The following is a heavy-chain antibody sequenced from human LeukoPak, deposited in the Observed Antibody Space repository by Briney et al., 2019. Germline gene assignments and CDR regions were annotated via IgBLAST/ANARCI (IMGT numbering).Heavy chain of an antibody. Sequence: GGSLRLSCAVSGFTFSSYGMHWVRQAPGKGLEWVAFIRYDGSNKYYADSVKGRFTISRDNSKNTLYLQMNSLRAEDTAVYYCARAYYDFWSGYYGSDAFDIWGQGTMVTVSS. CDR3: ARAYYDFWSGYYGSDAFDI. CDR2: IRYDGSNK. V-gene: IGHV3-30*02. CDR1: GFTFSSYG. J-gene: IGHJ3*02. D-gene: IGHD3-3*01.